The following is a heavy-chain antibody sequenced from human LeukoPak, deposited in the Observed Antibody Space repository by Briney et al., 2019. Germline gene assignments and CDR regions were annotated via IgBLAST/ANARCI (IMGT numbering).Heavy chain of an antibody. CDR2: LDGSGRHI. D-gene: IGHD2-15*01. Sequence: PGGSLRLSCAASGFTFSKYAMSWVRQAPGKGLEWVSILDGSGRHIYYADSVQGRCTISRDNSMDTVYLQMNSLRVEDTAVYYCAIDPIDATAFWGQGTLVTVSS. CDR3: AIDPIDATAF. J-gene: IGHJ4*02. CDR1: GFTFSKYA. V-gene: IGHV3-23*01.